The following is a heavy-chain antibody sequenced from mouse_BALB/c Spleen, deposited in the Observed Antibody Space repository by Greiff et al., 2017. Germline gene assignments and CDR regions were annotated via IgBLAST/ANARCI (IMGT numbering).Heavy chain of an antibody. V-gene: IGHV1-5*01. CDR3: TRTIYYDYDDPYYAMDY. D-gene: IGHD2-4*01. J-gene: IGHJ4*01. CDR2: IYPGNSDT. CDR1: GYTFTSYW. Sequence: VQLKQSGTVLARPGASVKMSCKASGYTFTSYWMHWVKQRPGQGLEWIGAIYPGNSDTSYNQKFKGKAKLTAVTSTSTAYMELSSLTNEDSAVYYCTRTIYYDYDDPYYAMDYWGQGTSVTVSS.